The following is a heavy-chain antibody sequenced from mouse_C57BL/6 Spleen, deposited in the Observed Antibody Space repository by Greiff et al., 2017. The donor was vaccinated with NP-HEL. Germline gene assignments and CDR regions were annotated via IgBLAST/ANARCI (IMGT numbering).Heavy chain of an antibody. Sequence: QVHVKQSGAELVKPGASVKMSCKASGYTFTTYPIEWMKQNHGKSLEWIGNFHPYNDDTKYNEKFKGKATLTVEKSSSTVYLELSRLTSDDSAVYYCARRGIYDGYYGFAYWGQGTLVTVSA. CDR2: FHPYNDDT. D-gene: IGHD2-3*01. CDR3: ARRGIYDGYYGFAY. J-gene: IGHJ3*01. V-gene: IGHV1-47*01. CDR1: GYTFTTYP.